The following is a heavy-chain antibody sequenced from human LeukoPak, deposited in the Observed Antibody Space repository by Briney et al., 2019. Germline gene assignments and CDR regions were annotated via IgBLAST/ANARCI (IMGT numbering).Heavy chain of an antibody. D-gene: IGHD6-13*01. V-gene: IGHV3-7*01. CDR2: INQDGTEK. CDR1: GFTLSRYW. J-gene: IGHJ4*02. Sequence: GGSLRLSCAASGFTLSRYWMSWVRQAPGKGLEWVANINQDGTEKYHVDSVKGRFTISRDNAKSSLFLQMNSLRVEDTAVYYCARRWSFDHWGQGTLVTVSS. CDR3: ARRWSFDH.